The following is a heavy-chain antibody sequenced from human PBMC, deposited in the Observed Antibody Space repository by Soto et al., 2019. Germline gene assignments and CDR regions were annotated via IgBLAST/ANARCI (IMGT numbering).Heavy chain of an antibody. CDR2: ISYDGSNK. Sequence: GGSLRLSCAASGFTFSSYGMHWVRQAPGKGLEWVAVISYDGSNKYYADSVKGRFTISRDNSKNTLYLQMNSLRAEDTAVYYCAKGEWLAIWGQGTLVTVSS. J-gene: IGHJ4*02. CDR3: AKGEWLAI. V-gene: IGHV3-30*18. CDR1: GFTFSSYG. D-gene: IGHD6-19*01.